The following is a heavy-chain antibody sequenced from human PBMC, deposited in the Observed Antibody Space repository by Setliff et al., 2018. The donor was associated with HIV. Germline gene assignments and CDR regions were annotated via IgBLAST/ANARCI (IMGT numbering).Heavy chain of an antibody. V-gene: IGHV1-2*02. CDR1: GYTFTDYY. Sequence: ASVKVSCKASGYTFTDYYMHWVRQAPGQGLEWMGWINLNSGDTNYAEKFQGRVTVTRDTPISTAYMEIKKLTSDDTAVYYCARDNRTGYSGGWPLDYWGQGTVVTVSS. CDR2: INLNSGDT. CDR3: ARDNRTGYSGGWPLDY. D-gene: IGHD5-12*01. J-gene: IGHJ4*02.